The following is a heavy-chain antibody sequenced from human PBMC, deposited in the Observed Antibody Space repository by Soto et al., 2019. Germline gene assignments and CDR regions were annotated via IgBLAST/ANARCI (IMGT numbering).Heavy chain of an antibody. CDR1: GGSISSYY. CDR3: ARLKRYDILTGYYTPYYYGMDV. V-gene: IGHV4-59*01. Sequence: NPSETLSLTCTVSGGSISSYYWSWIRQPPGKGLEWIGYIYYSGSTNYNPSLKSRVTISVDTSKNKFSLKLISVTAADTAVYYCARLKRYDILTGYYTPYYYGMDVWGQGTTVTVSS. CDR2: IYYSGST. J-gene: IGHJ6*02. D-gene: IGHD3-9*01.